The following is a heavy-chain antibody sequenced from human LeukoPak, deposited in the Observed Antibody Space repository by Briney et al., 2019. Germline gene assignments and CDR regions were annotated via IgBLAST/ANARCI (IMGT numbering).Heavy chain of an antibody. CDR3: ARDKSPDYDFWSGLRFDY. J-gene: IGHJ4*02. Sequence: GGSLRLSCAASGFTFSSNAMTWVRQPPGKGLEWVSTISSSGGSTYYADSVKGRVTISRDNSKNTLYLQMNSLRAEDTAVYYCARDKSPDYDFWSGLRFDYWGQGTLVTVSS. CDR2: ISSSGGST. D-gene: IGHD3-3*01. CDR1: GFTFSSNA. V-gene: IGHV3-23*01.